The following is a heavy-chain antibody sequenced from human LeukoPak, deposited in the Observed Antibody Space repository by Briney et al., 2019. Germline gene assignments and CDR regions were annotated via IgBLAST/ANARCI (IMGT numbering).Heavy chain of an antibody. CDR3: ARGGSGPVSKGVLYD. CDR1: GFTMSSHG. D-gene: IGHD5/OR15-5a*01. J-gene: IGHJ4*02. CDR2: FSGSGGST. Sequence: PGGSLRLSCAASGFTMSSHGMTWVRQAPGKGLEWVSAFSGSGGSTYYADSVKGRFTISRDKSKNTLYLQMNRLRAEDTATYYCARGGSGPVSKGVLYDWGQGILVTVSS. V-gene: IGHV3-23*01.